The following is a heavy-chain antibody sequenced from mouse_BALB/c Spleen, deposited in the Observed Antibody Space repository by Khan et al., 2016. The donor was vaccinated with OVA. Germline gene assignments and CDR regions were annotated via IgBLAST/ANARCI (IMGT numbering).Heavy chain of an antibody. CDR2: ISYSGST. Sequence: EVQLQESGPGLVKPSQSLSLTCTVTGYSITSGYGWYWIRQFPGNQLEWMGNISYSGSTNYHPSLKSRISITRDTSKNPFFLQLNSVTTEATATYYCARTASIKYWGQGTTLTVSS. CDR3: ARTASIKY. CDR1: GYSITSGYG. D-gene: IGHD1-2*01. J-gene: IGHJ2*01. V-gene: IGHV3-2*02.